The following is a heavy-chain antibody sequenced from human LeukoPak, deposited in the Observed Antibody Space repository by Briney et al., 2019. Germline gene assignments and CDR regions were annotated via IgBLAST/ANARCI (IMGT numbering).Heavy chain of an antibody. D-gene: IGHD3-10*01. J-gene: IGHJ4*02. V-gene: IGHV7-4-1*02. Sequence: ASVRVSCKASGYPFSAHFLNWVRQAPGQGLEWMGNIDTTTGNPRYAQDFTGRFVFSLDTSVSTAYLQITSLKADDTAAYYCVRGTPTPGMDYWGQGTQVTVSS. CDR3: VRGTPTPGMDY. CDR1: GYPFSAHF. CDR2: IDTTTGNP.